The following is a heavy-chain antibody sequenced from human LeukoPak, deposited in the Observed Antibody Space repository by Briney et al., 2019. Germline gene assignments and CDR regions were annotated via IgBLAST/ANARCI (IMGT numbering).Heavy chain of an antibody. CDR1: GFTLNMYW. J-gene: IGHJ4*02. CDR2: INKDGSDK. V-gene: IGHV3-7*01. D-gene: IGHD4-23*01. CDR3: ARDAGYGGNSDY. Sequence: SGGSLRLSCAASGFTLNMYWMTWVRQAPGKGLESVAYINKDGSDKYYVDSVKGRFTVSRDNAKNSLYLQMNSLRAEDTAVYYCARDAGYGGNSDYWGQGTLVTVSS.